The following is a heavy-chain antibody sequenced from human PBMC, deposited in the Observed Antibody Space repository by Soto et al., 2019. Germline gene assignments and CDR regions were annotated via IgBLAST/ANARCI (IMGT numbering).Heavy chain of an antibody. V-gene: IGHV1-18*01. CDR2: INPDNGNT. Sequence: GASVKVSCKASGYTFTRSGISWVRQAPGQGLEWLGWINPDNGNTNYAQHLQGRVSLTTDTSTSTAYMDLRSLRSDDTAVYYCATAQGITTSGVYSTYYYGMDVWG. J-gene: IGHJ6*02. CDR3: ATAQGITTSGVYSTYYYGMDV. D-gene: IGHD3-3*01. CDR1: GYTFTRSG.